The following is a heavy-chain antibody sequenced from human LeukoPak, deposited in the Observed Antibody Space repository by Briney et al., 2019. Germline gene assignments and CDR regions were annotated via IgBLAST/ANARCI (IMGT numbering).Heavy chain of an antibody. Sequence: GEPLKISCKGSGYSFTSYLFGWVGQMPGKGLEWMGIIYPGDSDTRYSPSFQGQVTISADKSISTAYLQWSSLKASDTAMYYCARRNGYNDFDYWGQGTLVTVSS. J-gene: IGHJ4*02. CDR3: ARRNGYNDFDY. D-gene: IGHD5-24*01. CDR1: GYSFTSYL. V-gene: IGHV5-51*01. CDR2: IYPGDSDT.